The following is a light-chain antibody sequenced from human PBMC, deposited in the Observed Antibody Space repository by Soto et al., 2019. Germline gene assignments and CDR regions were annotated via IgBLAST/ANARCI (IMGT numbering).Light chain of an antibody. Sequence: ETVMTQSPATLSVSQGERATLSCRASQSVGNNLAWYQQRPGQAPRLLIYDASTRATGFPARFSGSGSGTEFTLTISSLRPEDFAVYYCQHYMNWPTFGGGTKVDIK. J-gene: IGKJ4*01. CDR1: QSVGNN. CDR3: QHYMNWPT. CDR2: DAS. V-gene: IGKV3-15*01.